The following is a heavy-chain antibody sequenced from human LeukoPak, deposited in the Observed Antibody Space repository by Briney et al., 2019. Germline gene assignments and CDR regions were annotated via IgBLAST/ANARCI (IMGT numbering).Heavy chain of an antibody. D-gene: IGHD6-13*01. J-gene: IGHJ4*02. CDR2: ISYDGSNK. V-gene: IGHV3-30*18. Sequence: PGRSLRLSCAASGFTFSSYSMHWVRQAPGKGLEWVAVISYDGSNKYYADSVKGRFTISRDNSKNTLYLQMNSLRAEDTAVYYCANAPSIAAAGNWGQGTLVTVSS. CDR3: ANAPSIAAAGN. CDR1: GFTFSSYS.